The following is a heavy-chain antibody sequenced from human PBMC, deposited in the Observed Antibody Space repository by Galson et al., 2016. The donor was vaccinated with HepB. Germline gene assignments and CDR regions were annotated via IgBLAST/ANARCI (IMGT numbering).Heavy chain of an antibody. Sequence: LSLTCTVSGDSIFNGDFYWTWIRQHPGMGLEWIGYIHYSGDAYYNPSLRSRATISVDTSKNQFSLRLHSVTAADTAVYYCASLPLTTETFDYWGQGTLVTVSS. CDR2: IHYSGDA. D-gene: IGHD1-14*01. CDR3: ASLPLTTETFDY. CDR1: GDSIFNGDFY. J-gene: IGHJ4*02. V-gene: IGHV4-31*03.